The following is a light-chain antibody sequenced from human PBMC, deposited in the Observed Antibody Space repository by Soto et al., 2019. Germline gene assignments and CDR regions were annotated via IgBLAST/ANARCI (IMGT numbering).Light chain of an antibody. J-gene: IGKJ1*01. CDR3: QQYNTYSKK. CDR2: DAS. V-gene: IGKV1-5*01. Sequence: DIQMTHSPSTLSASVGDRLTITCRASQSISNWLAWYQQRPGKAPKLLIFDASSLESGVPSRFSGSGSGTEFTLTISSLQPDDFATYYCQQYNTYSKKFGQGTKVDIK. CDR1: QSISNW.